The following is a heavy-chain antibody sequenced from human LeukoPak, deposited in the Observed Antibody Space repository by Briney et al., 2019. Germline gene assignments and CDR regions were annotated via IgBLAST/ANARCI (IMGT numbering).Heavy chain of an antibody. CDR1: GLTFSSYA. CDR3: AKVPTAYYYDSSGYYFDY. CDR2: ISGSGGST. D-gene: IGHD3-22*01. Sequence: GGSLRLSCAASGLTFSSYAMSWVRQAPGKGLEWVSAISGSGGSTYYADSVKGRFTISRDNSKNTLYLQMNSLRAEDTAVYYCAKVPTAYYYDSSGYYFDYWGQGTLVTVSS. V-gene: IGHV3-23*01. J-gene: IGHJ4*02.